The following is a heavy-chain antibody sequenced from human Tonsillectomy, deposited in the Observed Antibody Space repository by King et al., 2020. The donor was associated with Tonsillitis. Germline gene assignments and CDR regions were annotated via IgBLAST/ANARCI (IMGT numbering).Heavy chain of an antibody. CDR2: ISAYNGNT. D-gene: IGHD6-13*01. CDR3: ARDGAYSSSSWLYYYYGMDV. V-gene: IGHV1-18*04. CDR1: GYTFTSYG. Sequence: QLVQSGAEVKKPGASVKVSCKASGYTFTSYGISWVRQAPGQGLECMGWISAYNGNTNYAQKLQGRVTMTTDTSTSTAYLELRSLRSDDTAVYYCARDGAYSSSSWLYYYYGMDVWGQGTTVTVSS. J-gene: IGHJ6*02.